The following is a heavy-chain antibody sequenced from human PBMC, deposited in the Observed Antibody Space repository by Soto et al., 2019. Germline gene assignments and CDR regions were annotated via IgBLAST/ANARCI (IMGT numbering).Heavy chain of an antibody. CDR1: VAPSAVVVTT. J-gene: IGHJ4*02. CDR3: ARGPPIFY. V-gene: IGHV4-39*07. Sequence: SETLPSPALSLVAPSAVVVTTGAGSASPPGKGLEWIGSIYYSGSTYYNPSLKSRVTISVDTSKNQFSLKLSSVTAADTAVYYCARGPPIFYWGQGTLVTVSS. D-gene: IGHD3-9*01. CDR2: IYYSGST.